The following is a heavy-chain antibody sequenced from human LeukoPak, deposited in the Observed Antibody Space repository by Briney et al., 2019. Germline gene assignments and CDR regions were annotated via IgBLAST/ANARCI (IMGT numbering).Heavy chain of an antibody. Sequence: PSETLSLTCTVSGGSISSSSYYWGWIRQPPGKGLEWIGSIYYSGSTYYNPSLKSRVTISVDTSKNQFSLKLSSVTAADTAVYYCARSYSSSWSDYFDYWGQGTLVTVSS. J-gene: IGHJ4*02. D-gene: IGHD6-13*01. CDR2: IYYSGST. CDR1: GGSISSSSYY. V-gene: IGHV4-39*01. CDR3: ARSYSSSWSDYFDY.